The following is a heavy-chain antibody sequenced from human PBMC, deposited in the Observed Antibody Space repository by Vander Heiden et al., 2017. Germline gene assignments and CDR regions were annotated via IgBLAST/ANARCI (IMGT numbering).Heavy chain of an antibody. CDR2: IWYDGSNK. CDR1: GLHFSSYG. V-gene: IGHV3-33*01. CDR3: ARVPLNVIGAPHDWYFDL. D-gene: IGHD3-22*01. Sequence: QVQLVESGGGVVQPGRSLRLACAGSGLHFSSYGMHWVRQAPGKGLEWVAVIWYDGSNKYYADSVKGRFTISRDNSKNTLYLQMNSLRAEDTAVYYCARVPLNVIGAPHDWYFDLWGRGTLVTVSS. J-gene: IGHJ2*01.